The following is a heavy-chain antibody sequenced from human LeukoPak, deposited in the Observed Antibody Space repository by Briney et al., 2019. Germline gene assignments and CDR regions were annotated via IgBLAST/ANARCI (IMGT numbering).Heavy chain of an antibody. Sequence: SQTLSLTCTVSGGSISSGGYYWSWIRQPPGKGLGWIGYIYHSGSTYYNPSLKSRVTISVDRSKNQFSLKLSSVTAADTAVYYCARGVPLDYWGQGTLVTVSS. CDR2: IYHSGST. V-gene: IGHV4-30-2*01. CDR3: ARGVPLDY. J-gene: IGHJ4*02. CDR1: GGSISSGGYY.